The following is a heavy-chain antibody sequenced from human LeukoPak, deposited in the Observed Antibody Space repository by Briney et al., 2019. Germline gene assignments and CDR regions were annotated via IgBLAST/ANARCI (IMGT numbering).Heavy chain of an antibody. D-gene: IGHD1-1*01. CDR3: AKTPQLSYYYGMDV. V-gene: IGHV3-23*01. Sequence: GGSLRLSCAASGFTFSSYAMSWVRQAPGKGLEWVSAISGSGGTTYSADSVKGRFTIPRDNSKNTPYLQMNSLRAEDTAVYYCAKTPQLSYYYGMDVWGQGTTVTVSS. CDR1: GFTFSSYA. CDR2: ISGSGGTT. J-gene: IGHJ6*02.